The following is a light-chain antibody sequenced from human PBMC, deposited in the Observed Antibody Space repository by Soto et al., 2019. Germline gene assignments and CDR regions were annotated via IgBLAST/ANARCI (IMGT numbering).Light chain of an antibody. CDR2: TAS. CDR1: QGISSL. V-gene: IGKV1-12*01. CDR3: QQANSFPLS. J-gene: IGKJ4*01. Sequence: DIQMTQSPSSMSASVGDRVTITCRASQGISSLLAWYQQKPGKAPNLLIHTASSLQSGVPSRFSGSRSGTDFTLTISSLQPEDFATYFCQQANSFPLSFGGGTKVEIK.